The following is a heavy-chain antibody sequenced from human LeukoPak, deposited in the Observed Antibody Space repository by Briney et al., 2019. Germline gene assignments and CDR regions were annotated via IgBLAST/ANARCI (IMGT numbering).Heavy chain of an antibody. D-gene: IGHD2-2*01. Sequence: ASVKVSCKASGYTFTSYGISWVRQAPGQGLEWMGWINPNSGGTNYAQKFQGRVTMTRDTSISTAYMELSRLRSDDTAVYYCARAVVVVPAANGGDCFDYWGQGTLVTVSS. V-gene: IGHV1-2*02. CDR2: INPNSGGT. CDR1: GYTFTSYG. CDR3: ARAVVVVPAANGGDCFDY. J-gene: IGHJ4*02.